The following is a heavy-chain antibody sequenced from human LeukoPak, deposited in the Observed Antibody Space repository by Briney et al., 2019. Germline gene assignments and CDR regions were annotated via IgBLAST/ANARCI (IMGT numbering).Heavy chain of an antibody. J-gene: IGHJ5*02. Sequence: GASVKVSCKASGGTFSSYAISWVRQAPGQGLEWMGRIIPILGIANYAQKFQGRVTITADKSTSTAYMELRSLRSDDTAVYYCARDMGLRFLEWLPRRRSRFDPWGQGTLVTVSS. CDR1: GGTFSSYA. CDR2: IIPILGIA. V-gene: IGHV1-69*04. D-gene: IGHD3-3*01. CDR3: ARDMGLRFLEWLPRRRSRFDP.